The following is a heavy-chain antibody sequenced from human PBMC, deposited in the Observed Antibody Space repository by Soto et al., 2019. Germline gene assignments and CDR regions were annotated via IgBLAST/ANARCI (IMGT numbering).Heavy chain of an antibody. D-gene: IGHD3-3*01. CDR1: GFTFSRYW. V-gene: IGHV3-74*01. Sequence: EVQLVESGGDLVQPGGFLRLSCATSGFTFSRYWMHWVRQVPGKGLVWVSRINSDGSSISYSDSVKGRFTISRDNAKNTLYRQMNSLRVEDTAVYYCARLPVDTITSLEYWGQGTLVTVSS. J-gene: IGHJ4*02. CDR2: INSDGSSI. CDR3: ARLPVDTITSLEY.